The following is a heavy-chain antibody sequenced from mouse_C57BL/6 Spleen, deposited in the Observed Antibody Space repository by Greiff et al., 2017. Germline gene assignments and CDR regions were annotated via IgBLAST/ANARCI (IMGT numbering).Heavy chain of an antibody. CDR1: GYTFTSYW. V-gene: IGHV1-55*01. D-gene: IGHD2-5*01. J-gene: IGHJ2*01. Sequence: QVQLQQPGAELVKPGASVKMSCKASGYTFTSYWITWVPQRPGQGLEWIGDIYPGSGSTNYNEKFKSKATLTVDTSSSTAYMQLSSLTAEDSAVYYGARSRSNYVRDFDYWGQGTTLTVSS. CDR3: ARSRSNYVRDFDY. CDR2: IYPGSGST.